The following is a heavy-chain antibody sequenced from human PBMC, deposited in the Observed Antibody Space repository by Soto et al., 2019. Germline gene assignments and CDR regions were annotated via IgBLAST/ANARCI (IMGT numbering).Heavy chain of an antibody. CDR3: AKGPRGDTLLWLY. CDR1: GFTFSSYA. Sequence: EVQLLESGGGLVQPGGSLRLPCAASGFTFSSYAMSWVRQAPGKGLEWVSAISGSGGSTYYADSVKGRFTISRDNSKNTLYLQMNSLRAEDTAVYYCAKGPRGDTLLWLYWGQGTLVTVSS. J-gene: IGHJ4*02. CDR2: ISGSGGST. D-gene: IGHD3-10*01. V-gene: IGHV3-23*01.